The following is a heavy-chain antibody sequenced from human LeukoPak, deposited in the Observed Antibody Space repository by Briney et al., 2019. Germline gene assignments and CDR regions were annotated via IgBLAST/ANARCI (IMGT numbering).Heavy chain of an antibody. CDR1: GGSISSYY. D-gene: IGHD3-10*01. Sequence: PSETLSLTCTVSGGSISSYYWSWIRQPPGKGLEWIGYIYYSGSTNYNPSLKSRVTISVDTSKNQFSLKLSSVTAADTAVYSCARGWFGELFWFDPWGQGTLVTVSS. CDR2: IYYSGST. J-gene: IGHJ5*02. V-gene: IGHV4-59*01. CDR3: ARGWFGELFWFDP.